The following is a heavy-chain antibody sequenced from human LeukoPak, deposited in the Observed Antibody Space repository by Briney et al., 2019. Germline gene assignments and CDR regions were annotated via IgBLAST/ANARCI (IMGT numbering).Heavy chain of an antibody. V-gene: IGHV4-30-4*07. D-gene: IGHD3-16*02. CDR2: IYDSGST. CDR3: ARDRGIMLTFGGVVAKGAHY. J-gene: IGHJ4*02. CDR1: DDSISSGGYS. Sequence: TLSLTCTVSDDSISSGGYSWSWIRQPPGKGLEWIGYIYDSGSTYYNPSLKSRVTISIDMSKNQFSLKLSSVTAADTALYYCARDRGIMLTFGGVVAKGAHYWGQGTLVTVSS.